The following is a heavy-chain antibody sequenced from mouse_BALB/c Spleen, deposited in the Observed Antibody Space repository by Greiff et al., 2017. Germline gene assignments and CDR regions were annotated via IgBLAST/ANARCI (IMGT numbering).Heavy chain of an antibody. V-gene: IGHV5-17*02. CDR2: ISSGSSTI. J-gene: IGHJ1*01. D-gene: IGHD1-1*01. CDR1: GFTFSSFG. CDR3: ARADYYYGSSYGYFDV. Sequence: EVKLMESGGGLVQPGGSRKLSCAASGFTFSSFGMHWVRQAPEKGLEWVAYISSGSSTIYYADTVKGRFTISRDNPKNTLFLQMTSLRSEDTAMYYCARADYYYGSSYGYFDVWGAGTTVTVSS.